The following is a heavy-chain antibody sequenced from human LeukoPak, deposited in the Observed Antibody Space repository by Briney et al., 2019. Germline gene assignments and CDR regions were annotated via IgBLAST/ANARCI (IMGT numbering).Heavy chain of an antibody. CDR3: AKKIDSESYPLDY. Sequence: PGGSLRLSCAASGFTFGSFSMSWVRQAPGKGLEWVSVISGSGETTFYADSVRGRFTISRDNSKSTLYLQMTSLRAEDTGVYYCAKKIDSESYPLDYWGQGTLVTISS. V-gene: IGHV3-23*01. D-gene: IGHD3-10*01. J-gene: IGHJ4*02. CDR1: GFTFGSFS. CDR2: ISGSGETT.